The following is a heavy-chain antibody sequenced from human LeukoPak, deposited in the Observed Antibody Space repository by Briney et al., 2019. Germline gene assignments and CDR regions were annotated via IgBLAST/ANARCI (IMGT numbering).Heavy chain of an antibody. CDR2: IYYSGST. D-gene: IGHD2-15*01. CDR3: ARQAYCSGGSCWGFDY. CDR1: GGSISSY. Sequence: SETLSLTCTVSGGSISSYWSWIRQPPGKGLEWIVYIYYSGSTNYNPSLKSRVTISVDTSKNQFSLRLSSVTAADTAVYYCARQAYCSGGSCWGFDYWGQGTLVTVSS. J-gene: IGHJ4*02. V-gene: IGHV4-59*08.